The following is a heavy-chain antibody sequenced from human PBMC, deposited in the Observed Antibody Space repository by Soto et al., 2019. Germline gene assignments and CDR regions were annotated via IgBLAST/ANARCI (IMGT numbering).Heavy chain of an antibody. CDR1: GGSISSGGYF. CDR2: IFYCGTT. D-gene: IGHD1-1*01. V-gene: IGHV4-31*03. CDR3: ARGVLY. J-gene: IGHJ4*02. Sequence: PSETLSLTCTVSGGSISSGGYFWSWIRQPPGKGLEWIGNIFYCGTTYYNPSLKSRVTISVDTSKNQFSLKLSSVTAADTAVYFCARGVLYWGQGTLVTVSS.